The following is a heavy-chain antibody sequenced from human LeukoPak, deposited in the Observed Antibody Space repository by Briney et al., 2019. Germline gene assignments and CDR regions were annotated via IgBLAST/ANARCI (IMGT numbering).Heavy chain of an antibody. CDR3: AKGSHYSRPYYFDF. J-gene: IGHJ4*02. Sequence: GGSLRLSCAASGFTFNNYAMSWVRQAPGKGLEWVSAITGSGDDTYHSDSVKGRFTISGDNSKNTLYLQMNSLRAEDTAVYYCAKGSHYSRPYYFDFWGQEILVTVSS. V-gene: IGHV3-23*01. CDR2: ITGSGDDT. CDR1: GFTFNNYA. D-gene: IGHD3-10*01.